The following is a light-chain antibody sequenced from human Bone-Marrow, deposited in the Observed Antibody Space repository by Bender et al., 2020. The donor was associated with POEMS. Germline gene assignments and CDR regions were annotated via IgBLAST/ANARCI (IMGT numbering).Light chain of an antibody. CDR1: SSDVGGYNY. CDR3: QSFDTSLSGWV. CDR2: DVT. V-gene: IGLV2-11*01. J-gene: IGLJ3*02. Sequence: QSALTQPRSVSGSPGQSVTISCTGTSSDVGGYNYISWYQQHPSKAPKLMIYDVTQRPSGVPDRFSGSKSGNTASLTISGLQAEDEADYYCQSFDTSLSGWVFGAGTKLTV.